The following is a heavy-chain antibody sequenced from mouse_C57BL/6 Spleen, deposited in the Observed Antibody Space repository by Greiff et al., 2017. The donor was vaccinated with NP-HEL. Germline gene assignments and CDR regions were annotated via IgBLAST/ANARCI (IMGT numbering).Heavy chain of an antibody. CDR3: ARRQLRLYAMDY. J-gene: IGHJ4*01. CDR2: IYPSSGST. D-gene: IGHD3-2*02. Sequence: VQLKQPGAELVKPGASVKMSCKASGYTFTSYWITWVKQRPGQGLEWIGDIYPSSGSTNYNEKFKSKATLTVDTSSSTAYMQLSSLTSEDSAVYYCARRQLRLYAMDYWGQGTSVTVSS. V-gene: IGHV1-55*01. CDR1: GYTFTSYW.